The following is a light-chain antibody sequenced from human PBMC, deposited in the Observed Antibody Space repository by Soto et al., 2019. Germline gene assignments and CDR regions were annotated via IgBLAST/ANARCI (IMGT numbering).Light chain of an antibody. CDR1: QTVIHNH. CDR2: GAS. CDR3: QQHGTSPIT. V-gene: IGKV3-20*01. J-gene: IGKJ5*01. Sequence: EIVLTQSPDTLSLSPGERATLSCRASQTVIHNHLAWHQQKPGQPPRLLVYGASSRATGIPDRFSGSGSGTDFTLTISRLEPEDFAVYYCQQHGTSPITLGQGTRLEIK.